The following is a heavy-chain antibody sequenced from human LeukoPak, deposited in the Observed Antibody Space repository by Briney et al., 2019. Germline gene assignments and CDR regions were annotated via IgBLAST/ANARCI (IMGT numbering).Heavy chain of an antibody. CDR2: INPNSGGT. D-gene: IGHD3-22*01. J-gene: IGHJ4*02. CDR1: GYTFTGYY. Sequence: ASVKVSCKASGYTFTGYYMHWVRQAPGQGLEWMGRINPNSGGTNYAQKFQGRVTMTRDTSISTAYMELSRLRSDDTAVYYCARGYDYYDSSGTFYYWGQGTLATVSS. V-gene: IGHV1-2*06. CDR3: ARGYDYYDSSGTFYY.